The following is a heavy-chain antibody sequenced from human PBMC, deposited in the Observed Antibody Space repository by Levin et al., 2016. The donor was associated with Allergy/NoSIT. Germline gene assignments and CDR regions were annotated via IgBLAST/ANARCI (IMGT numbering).Heavy chain of an antibody. V-gene: IGHV3-30*04. J-gene: IGHJ3*02. CDR3: ARELGGKEGRTFDI. Sequence: GGSLRLSCVVSGFTFSDYSMHWVRQAPGKGPEWVAVISYDETYKQYGDSVKGRFTISRDNSKNTVYVQMNSLRVEDTAEYYCARELGGKEGRTFDIWGQGTMVTVSS. CDR1: GFTFSDYS. CDR2: ISYDETYK. D-gene: IGHD3-10*01.